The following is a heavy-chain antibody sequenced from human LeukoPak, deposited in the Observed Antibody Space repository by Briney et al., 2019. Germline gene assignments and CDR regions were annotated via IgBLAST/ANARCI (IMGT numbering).Heavy chain of an antibody. D-gene: IGHD6-13*01. CDR3: ARGGQLVPSNWFDP. J-gene: IGHJ5*02. CDR1: GGSFSSYY. CDR2: IYTSGST. V-gene: IGHV4-59*10. Sequence: SETLSLTCAVYGGSFSSYYWSWIRQPAGKGLEWIGRIYTSGSTNYNPSLKSRVTMSVDTSKNQFSLKLSSVTAADTAVYYCARGGQLVPSNWFDPWGQGTLVTVSS.